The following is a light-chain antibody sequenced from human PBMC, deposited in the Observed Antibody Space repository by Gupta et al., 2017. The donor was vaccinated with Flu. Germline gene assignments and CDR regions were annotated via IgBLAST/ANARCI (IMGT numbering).Light chain of an antibody. CDR1: QGVSTN. J-gene: IGKJ2*01. CDR2: AAS. CDR3: QQYNNWPQRT. V-gene: IGKV3-15*01. Sequence: EIVMTQSPATLSVSPGERATLSCRASQGVSTNLAWYQQKPGQAPRLVIYAASTRATGIPARFSGSGSGTEFTLTISSLQSEDFAIYYCQQYNNWPQRTFGQGTTLDIK.